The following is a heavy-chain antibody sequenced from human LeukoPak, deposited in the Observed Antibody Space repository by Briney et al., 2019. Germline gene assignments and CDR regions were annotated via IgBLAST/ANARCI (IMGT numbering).Heavy chain of an antibody. V-gene: IGHV3-48*01. D-gene: IGHD1-26*01. CDR1: GIIFSSHS. J-gene: IGHJ4*02. CDR2: ISSSSSTI. Sequence: GGSLRLSCTASGIIFSSHSMNWVRQAPGKGLEWVSYISSSSSTIYYADSVKGRFTISRDNAKNSLYLQMNSLRAEDTAVYYCAREMGATRGDYWGQGTLVTVSS. CDR3: AREMGATRGDY.